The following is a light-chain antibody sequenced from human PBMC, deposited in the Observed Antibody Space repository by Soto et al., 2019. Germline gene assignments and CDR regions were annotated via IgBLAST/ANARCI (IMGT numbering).Light chain of an antibody. CDR3: GTWDSSQSAV. Sequence: QSVLTQPPSVSAAPGQKVTISCSGSNSNIGNNYVSWYQQLPGTAPKLLIYDNNKRPSGIPDRFSGSKSGTSATLDITGLQTGDEVDYYCGTWDSSQSAVSGGGTKLTVL. J-gene: IGLJ2*01. V-gene: IGLV1-51*01. CDR2: DNN. CDR1: NSNIGNNY.